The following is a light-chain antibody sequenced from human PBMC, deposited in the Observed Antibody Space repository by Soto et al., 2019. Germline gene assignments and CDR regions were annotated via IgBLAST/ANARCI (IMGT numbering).Light chain of an antibody. CDR1: NIGSQS. CDR3: QVWHASSAHVV. V-gene: IGLV3-21*02. CDR2: DDS. J-gene: IGLJ2*01. Sequence: SYELTQAPSVSVAPGQTATITCGGNNIGSQSVHWYQQKPGQAPVLVVYDDSDRPSGIPERFSGSNSENTATLTISRVEAGDEADCYCQVWHASSAHVVVGGGTKLTVL.